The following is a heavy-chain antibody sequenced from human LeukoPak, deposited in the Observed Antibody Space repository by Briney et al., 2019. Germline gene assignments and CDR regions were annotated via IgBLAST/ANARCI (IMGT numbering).Heavy chain of an antibody. V-gene: IGHV1-2*02. CDR2: INPNSGGT. CDR1: GYTFIGYN. J-gene: IGHJ5*02. Sequence: ASVKVSCKASGYTFIGYNMHWVRQAPGQGLEWMGWINPNSGGTNYAQKFQGRVTMTRDTSISTAYMELSRLRSDDTAVYYCARVAYSSSAVHWFDPWGQGTLVTVFS. CDR3: ARVAYSSSAVHWFDP. D-gene: IGHD6-6*01.